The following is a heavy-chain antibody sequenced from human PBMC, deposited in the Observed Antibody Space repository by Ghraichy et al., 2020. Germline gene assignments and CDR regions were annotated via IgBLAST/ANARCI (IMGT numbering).Heavy chain of an antibody. CDR1: GGSISSYY. J-gene: IGHJ6*02. CDR2: IYYSGST. Sequence: SQTLSLTYTVSGGSISSYYWSWIRQPPGKGLEWIGYIYYSGSTNYNPSLKSRVTISVDTSKNQFSLKLSSVTAADTAVYYCARDDRRGYYGMDVWGQGTTVTVSS. V-gene: IGHV4-59*01. CDR3: ARDDRRGYYGMDV.